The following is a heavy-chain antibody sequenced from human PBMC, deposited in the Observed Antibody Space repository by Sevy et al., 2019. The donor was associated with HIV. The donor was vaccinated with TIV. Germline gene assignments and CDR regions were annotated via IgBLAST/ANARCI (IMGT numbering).Heavy chain of an antibody. V-gene: IGHV3-11*01. CDR1: GFTFSDYY. CDR3: AKDRKRWLQFLNDY. D-gene: IGHD5-12*01. J-gene: IGHJ4*02. Sequence: GGSLRLSCAASGFTFSDYYMSWIRQAPGKGLEWVSYISSSGSTIYYADSVKGRFTISRDNAKNSLYLQMNSLRAEDTALYYCAKDRKRWLQFLNDYWGQGTLVTVSS. CDR2: ISSSGSTI.